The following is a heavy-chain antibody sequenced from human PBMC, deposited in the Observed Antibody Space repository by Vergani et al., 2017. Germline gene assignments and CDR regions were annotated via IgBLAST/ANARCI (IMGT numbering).Heavy chain of an antibody. Sequence: VQLVESGAEVKKPGESLKISCEGSGYTFTDYWVGWVRQKPGKGLEWMGVVYARDSITRYSLSFEGQVTISADKSINTAYLEWDSLRASDSAMYYCARHPADYWGQGTLVTVSS. CDR3: ARHPADY. CDR2: VYARDSIT. J-gene: IGHJ4*02. CDR1: GYTFTDYW. V-gene: IGHV5-51*01.